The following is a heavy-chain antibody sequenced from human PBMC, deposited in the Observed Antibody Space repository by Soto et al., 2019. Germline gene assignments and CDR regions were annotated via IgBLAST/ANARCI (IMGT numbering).Heavy chain of an antibody. CDR3: EREEAARWFDP. J-gene: IGHJ5*02. D-gene: IGHD6-6*01. CDR2: INHSGST. CDR1: GGSFSGYY. V-gene: IGHV4-34*01. Sequence: SDTLSLTCAVYGGSFSGYYWSWIRQPPGKGLEWIGEINHSGSTNYNPSLKSRVTISVDTSKNQFSLKLSSVTAADTAVYYCEREEAARWFDPWGQGTLVTVSS.